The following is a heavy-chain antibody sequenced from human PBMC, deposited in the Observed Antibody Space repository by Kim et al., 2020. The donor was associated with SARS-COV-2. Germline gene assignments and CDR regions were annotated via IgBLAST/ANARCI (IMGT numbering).Heavy chain of an antibody. D-gene: IGHD6-19*01. J-gene: IGHJ5*02. V-gene: IGHV3-7*01. CDR3: ARGIHSSGSRRWFDP. Sequence: DSVKGRLSIARDNAKNSLYLQMNSLRAEETDVYYCARGIHSSGSRRWFDPWGQGTLVTVSS.